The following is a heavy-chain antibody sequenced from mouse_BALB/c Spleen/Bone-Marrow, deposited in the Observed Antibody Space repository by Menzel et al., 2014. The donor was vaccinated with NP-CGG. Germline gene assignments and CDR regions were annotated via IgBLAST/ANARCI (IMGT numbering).Heavy chain of an antibody. Sequence: EVMLVESGGDSVKPGGSLKLSCAASGFTFSSYGMSWGRQPPDKRLEWVATISSGGSNTYYPDSVKGRFTISRDNAKNTLYLQMSSLKSEDTAMYYCARHQRYYAMDYWGQGTSVTVSS. CDR3: ARHQRYYAMDY. CDR2: ISSGGSNT. J-gene: IGHJ4*01. CDR1: GFTFSSYG. V-gene: IGHV5-6*02.